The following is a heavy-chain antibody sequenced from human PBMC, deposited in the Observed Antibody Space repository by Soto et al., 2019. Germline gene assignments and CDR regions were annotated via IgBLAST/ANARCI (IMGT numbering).Heavy chain of an antibody. CDR1: GFTFSSYA. D-gene: IGHD3-10*01. J-gene: IGHJ4*02. V-gene: IGHV3-23*01. CDR3: AKEGLLLGSGSYPLDS. CDR2: ISGSGGST. Sequence: GGSLRLSCAASGFTFSSYAMSWVRQAPGKGLEWVCAISGSGGSTYYADSVKGRFTISRDNAKNTLYLQMNSLRAEDTAVYYCAKEGLLLGSGSYPLDSGARGTLVPVSS.